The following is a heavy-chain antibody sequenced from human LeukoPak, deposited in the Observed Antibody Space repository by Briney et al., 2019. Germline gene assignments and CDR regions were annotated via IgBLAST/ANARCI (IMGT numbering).Heavy chain of an antibody. CDR1: GFTFSSYA. V-gene: IGHV3-23*01. CDR3: AKDIYYDSSGYNYYYYYMDV. D-gene: IGHD3-22*01. J-gene: IGHJ6*03. CDR2: ISGSGGST. Sequence: GGSLRLSCAASGFTFSSYAMSWVRQAPGKGLEWVSAISGSGGSTYYADSVKGRFTISRDNSKNTLYLQMNSLRAEDTAVYYCAKDIYYDSSGYNYYYYYMDVWGKGTTVTISS.